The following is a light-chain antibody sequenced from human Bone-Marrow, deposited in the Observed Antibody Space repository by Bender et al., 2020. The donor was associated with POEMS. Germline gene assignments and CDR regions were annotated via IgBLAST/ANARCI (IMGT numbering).Light chain of an antibody. CDR3: SSYTGITTWV. CDR2: INN. J-gene: IGLJ3*02. Sequence: QSVLTQPPSASGTPGQRVPISCSGSSSNIGTNPVNWYQQLPGTAPKLLIYINNQRPSGVSNRFSGSKSGNTASLTISGLQAEDEADYYCSSYTGITTWVFGGGTRLTVL. CDR1: SSNIGTNP. V-gene: IGLV1-44*01.